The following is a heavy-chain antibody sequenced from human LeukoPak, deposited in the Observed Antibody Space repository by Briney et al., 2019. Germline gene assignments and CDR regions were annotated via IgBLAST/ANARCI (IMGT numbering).Heavy chain of an antibody. V-gene: IGHV6-1*01. D-gene: IGHD2-21*01. Sequence: SQTLSLTCAVSGDSVSSNSAALNWIRQSPSRGLEWLGRTYYRSKWYTDYAVSVKSRITINPDTSKNQFSLQLNSVTPEDTAVYYCAREMRVVIAAYYFDYWGQGTLVTVPS. CDR1: GDSVSSNSAA. J-gene: IGHJ4*02. CDR2: TYYRSKWYT. CDR3: AREMRVVIAAYYFDY.